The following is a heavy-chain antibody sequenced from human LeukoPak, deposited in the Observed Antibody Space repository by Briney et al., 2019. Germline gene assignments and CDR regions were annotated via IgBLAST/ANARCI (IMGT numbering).Heavy chain of an antibody. V-gene: IGHV3-23*01. CDR3: AKGRGTAVTSAANY. CDR1: GFTFSTYW. D-gene: IGHD4-17*01. Sequence: GGSLRLSCAASGFTFSTYWMHWVRQAPGKGLEWVSSISGSGDNTYYADSVKDRFSISRDNSKTTVSLQMNSLRAEDTAVYYCAKGRGTAVTSAANYWGQGTLVTVSS. J-gene: IGHJ4*02. CDR2: ISGSGDNT.